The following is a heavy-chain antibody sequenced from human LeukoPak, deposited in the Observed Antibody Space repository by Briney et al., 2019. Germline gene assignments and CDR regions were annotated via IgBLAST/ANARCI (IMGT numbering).Heavy chain of an antibody. J-gene: IGHJ4*02. D-gene: IGHD5-12*01. CDR3: ARARWHSGYDPLWFDY. V-gene: IGHV3-53*01. CDR2: IYSGGSI. Sequence: PGGSLRLSCAAPGFSVSSNYMSWVRQAPGKGLGWVSIIYSGGSIYYADSVKGRFTISRDNSKNTLSLQMNSLRAEDTAVYYCARARWHSGYDPLWFDYWGQGTLVAVSS. CDR1: GFSVSSNY.